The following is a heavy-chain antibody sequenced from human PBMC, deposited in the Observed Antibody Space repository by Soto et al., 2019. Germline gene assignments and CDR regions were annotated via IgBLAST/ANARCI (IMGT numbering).Heavy chain of an antibody. CDR2: IYHSGST. V-gene: IGHV4-4*02. CDR1: DDSISSSNW. D-gene: IGHD3-22*01. J-gene: IGHJ4*02. CDR3: ARERRVHDSTASTDY. Sequence: SETLSLTCAVSDDSISSSNWWTWVRQPPGKGLEWIGEIYHSGSTNYNPSLKSRVTISVDKSKNQFSLELSSVTAADTAVYYCARERRVHDSTASTDYWCQATQLTLS.